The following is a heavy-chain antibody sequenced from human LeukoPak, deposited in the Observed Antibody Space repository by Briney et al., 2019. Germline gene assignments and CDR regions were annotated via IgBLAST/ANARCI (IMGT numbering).Heavy chain of an antibody. CDR1: GYTFTSYG. Sequence: ASVKVSCKASGYTFTSYGISWVRQAPGQGLEWMGWISAYNGNTNYAQKLQGRVTMTTDTSTSTAYMELRSLRSDDTAVYYCARRQYSSSWCSPFDYWGQGTLVTVSS. D-gene: IGHD6-13*01. J-gene: IGHJ4*02. CDR2: ISAYNGNT. V-gene: IGHV1-18*01. CDR3: ARRQYSSSWCSPFDY.